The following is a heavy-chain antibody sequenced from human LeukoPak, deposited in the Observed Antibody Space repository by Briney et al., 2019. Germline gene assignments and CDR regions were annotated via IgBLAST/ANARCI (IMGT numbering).Heavy chain of an antibody. D-gene: IGHD6-13*01. V-gene: IGHV4-39*07. CDR1: GGSISSSSYY. CDR3: ARGGGWGSWYYY. CDR2: IYYSGST. J-gene: IGHJ4*02. Sequence: PSETLSLTCTVSGGSISSSSYYWGWIRQPPGKGLEWIGSIYYSGSTYYNPSLKSRVTISVDTSKNQFSLKLSSVTAADTAVYCCARGGGWGSWYYYWGQGTLVTVSS.